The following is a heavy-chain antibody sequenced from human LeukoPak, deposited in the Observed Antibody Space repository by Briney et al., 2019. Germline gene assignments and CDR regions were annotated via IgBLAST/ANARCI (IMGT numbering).Heavy chain of an antibody. CDR2: IYSGGTI. V-gene: IGHV3-66*02. D-gene: IGHD4-17*01. CDR3: AKEIHDYGDYPLDY. J-gene: IGHJ4*02. CDR1: GFSVRTNY. Sequence: PGGSLRLSCAASGFSVRTNYMSWVRQAPGKGLEWVSVIYSGGTIRYADSVKGRFTISRDNSKSTLYLQMNSLRTDDTAVYYCAKEIHDYGDYPLDYWGQGTLVTVSS.